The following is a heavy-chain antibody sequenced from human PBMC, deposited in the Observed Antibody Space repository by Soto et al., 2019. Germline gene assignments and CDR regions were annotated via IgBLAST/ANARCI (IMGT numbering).Heavy chain of an antibody. CDR1: GYIIKNYW. CDR2: IFPDDSDT. V-gene: IGHV5-51*01. CDR3: FRGGVTSRTFDY. Sequence: PGESLKISCKASGYIIKNYWIGWVRQMPGQGLEWIWIIFPDDSDTRYSPSFQGHVTISVDNSISTAYVQWSSLKASDSAIYYCFRGGVTSRTFDYWGQGTLVTVSS. D-gene: IGHD3-16*01. J-gene: IGHJ4*02.